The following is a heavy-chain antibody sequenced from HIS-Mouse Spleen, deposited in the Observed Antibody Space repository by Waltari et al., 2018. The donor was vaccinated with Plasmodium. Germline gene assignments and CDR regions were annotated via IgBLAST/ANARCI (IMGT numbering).Heavy chain of an antibody. CDR2: INHSGRT. Sequence: QVQLQQLGAGLLKPSETLSLTCAVYGGSFSVYYWSWIRKPPGKGLEWIGEINHSGRTKYIPSLKSRVTISVETSKNQFALKLSSVTAADTAVYYCARGQLGIDAFDIWGQGTMVTVSS. V-gene: IGHV4-34*01. D-gene: IGHD7-27*01. CDR3: ARGQLGIDAFDI. J-gene: IGHJ3*02. CDR1: GGSFSVYY.